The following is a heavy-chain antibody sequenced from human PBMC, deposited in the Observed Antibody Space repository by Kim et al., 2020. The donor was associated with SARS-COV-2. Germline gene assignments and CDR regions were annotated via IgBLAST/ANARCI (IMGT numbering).Heavy chain of an antibody. Sequence: GGSLRLSCEASGFTFDDFTMHWVRQAPGKGLEWVSLIRWDGGSTYYVDSVKGRFTISRDNSKNSLYLQMNSLRTEDTALYYCAKDICISTSSSTAVYFQHCGQGDLGTVSP. J-gene: IGHJ1*01. V-gene: IGHV3-43*01. D-gene: IGHD2-2*02. CDR2: IRWDGGST. CDR1: GFTFDDFT. CDR3: AKDICISTSSSTAVYFQH.